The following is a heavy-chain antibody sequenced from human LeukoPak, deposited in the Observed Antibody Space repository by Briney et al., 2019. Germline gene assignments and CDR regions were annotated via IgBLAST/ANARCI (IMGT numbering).Heavy chain of an antibody. Sequence: SVKVSCKASGYTFTSYGISWVRQAPGQGLEWMGWISAENGNTIYAQKLQGRVTMTTDTSTSTAYMELRSLRSDDTAVYYCASGSYYDYYYYGMDVWGQGTTVTVSS. V-gene: IGHV1-18*01. CDR2: ISAENGNT. D-gene: IGHD3-10*01. CDR3: ASGSYYDYYYYGMDV. CDR1: GYTFTSYG. J-gene: IGHJ6*02.